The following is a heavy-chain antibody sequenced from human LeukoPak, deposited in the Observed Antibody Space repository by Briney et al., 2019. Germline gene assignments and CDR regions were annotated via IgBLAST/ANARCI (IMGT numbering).Heavy chain of an antibody. J-gene: IGHJ4*02. D-gene: IGHD3-3*01. CDR2: INPNSGAT. CDR1: GYSFTGHY. CDR3: ARIQEDRSGLDF. Sequence: ASVKVSCKATGYSFTGHYMHWVRQAPGQGLEWMGWINPNSGATSYARKFQGRVTMTRDTSINTAFMQLSRLISEDTAVYFCARIQEDRSGLDFWGQGTLVTVSS. V-gene: IGHV1-2*02.